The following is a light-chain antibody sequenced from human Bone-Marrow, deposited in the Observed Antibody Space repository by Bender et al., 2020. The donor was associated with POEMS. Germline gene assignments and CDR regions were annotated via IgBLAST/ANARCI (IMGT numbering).Light chain of an antibody. CDR3: TSYTSRNSLI. Sequence: QSALTQPASVTGSPGQSITISCTGTSRDVGGYNYVSWYQQYPGKAPKLLIFDVNNRPSGVSNRFSGSKSGNTASLTISGLQAEDQADYYCTSYTSRNSLIFGGGTKLTVL. V-gene: IGLV2-14*03. CDR2: DVN. J-gene: IGLJ2*01. CDR1: SRDVGGYNY.